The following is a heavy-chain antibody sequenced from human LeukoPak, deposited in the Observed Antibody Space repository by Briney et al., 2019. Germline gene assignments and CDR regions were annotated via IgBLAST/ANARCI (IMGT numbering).Heavy chain of an antibody. D-gene: IGHD2-21*02. Sequence: GSLRLSCAASGFTFSSYEMNWIRQPPGKGLEGIGEINQSGSTNYNSSLKSRVTISVDTSKNQFSLKLSSVTAADTAVYYCARPYCGGDCYFDYWGQGTQVTVSS. V-gene: IGHV4-34*01. CDR3: ARPYCGGDCYFDY. CDR2: INQSGST. J-gene: IGHJ4*02. CDR1: GFTFSSYE.